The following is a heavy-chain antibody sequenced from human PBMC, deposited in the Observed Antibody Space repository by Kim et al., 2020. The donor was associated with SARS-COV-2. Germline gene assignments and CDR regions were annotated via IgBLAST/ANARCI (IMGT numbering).Heavy chain of an antibody. CDR2: ISYDGSNK. CDR3: AKAWGYDSSGYSHFDY. CDR1: GFTFSSYG. J-gene: IGHJ4*02. V-gene: IGHV3-30*18. D-gene: IGHD3-22*01. Sequence: GGSLRLSCAASGFTFSSYGMHWVRQAPGKGLEWVAVISYDGSNKYYADSVKGRFTISRDNSKNTLYLQMNSLRAEDTAVYYCAKAWGYDSSGYSHFDYWGQGTLVTVSS.